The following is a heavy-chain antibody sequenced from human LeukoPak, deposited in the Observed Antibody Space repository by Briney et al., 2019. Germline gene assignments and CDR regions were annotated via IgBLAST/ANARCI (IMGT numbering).Heavy chain of an antibody. CDR2: IYHSGST. CDR3: ARLRSRKIFGVVTRADY. CDR1: GGSISSSNW. Sequence: SETLSLTCAVSGGSISSSNWWSWVRQPPGKGLEWIGEIYHSGSTNYNPSLKSRVTISVDKSKNQFSLKLSSVTAADTAVYYCARLRSRKIFGVVTRADYWGQGTLVTVSS. D-gene: IGHD3-3*01. J-gene: IGHJ4*02. V-gene: IGHV4-4*02.